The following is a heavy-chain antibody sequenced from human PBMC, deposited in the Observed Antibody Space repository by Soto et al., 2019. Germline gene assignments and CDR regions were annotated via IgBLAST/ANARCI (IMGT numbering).Heavy chain of an antibody. Sequence: GGSLRLSCAASGFTFSSYGMHWVRQAPGKGLEWVAVIWYDGSNKYYADSVKGRFTISRDNSKNTLYLQMNSLRAEDTAVYYCARDTGYGYGSEGAFDIWGQGTMVTVSS. D-gene: IGHD5-18*01. CDR1: GFTFSSYG. J-gene: IGHJ3*02. CDR2: IWYDGSNK. CDR3: ARDTGYGYGSEGAFDI. V-gene: IGHV3-33*01.